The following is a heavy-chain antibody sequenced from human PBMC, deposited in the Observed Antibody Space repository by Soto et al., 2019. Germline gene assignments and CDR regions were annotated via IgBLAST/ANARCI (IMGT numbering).Heavy chain of an antibody. Sequence: GGSLRLSCAASGFTFSSYAMSWVRQAPGKGLEWVSAISGSGGSIYYADSVKGRLTISRDNSRNTLYLQMNSLRAEDTAVYYCAKDRDFWSGYYTGMDYWGQGTLVTVSS. CDR1: GFTFSSYA. CDR2: ISGSGGSI. J-gene: IGHJ4*02. V-gene: IGHV3-23*01. D-gene: IGHD3-3*01. CDR3: AKDRDFWSGYYTGMDY.